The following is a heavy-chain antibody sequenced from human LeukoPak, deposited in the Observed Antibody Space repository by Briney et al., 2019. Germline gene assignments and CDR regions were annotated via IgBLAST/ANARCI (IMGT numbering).Heavy chain of an antibody. Sequence: SDTLSLTCTVSGGSISSYYGSWIRQPPGKGLEWIGYIYYSGSTNYNPSLKSRPNISVHTSKNQSSLKLGSVTAADTAVYSCAGSSSGWYENFDYWGQGTLVTVSS. CDR3: AGSSSGWYENFDY. D-gene: IGHD6-19*01. CDR1: GGSISSYY. V-gene: IGHV4-59*07. CDR2: IYYSGST. J-gene: IGHJ4*02.